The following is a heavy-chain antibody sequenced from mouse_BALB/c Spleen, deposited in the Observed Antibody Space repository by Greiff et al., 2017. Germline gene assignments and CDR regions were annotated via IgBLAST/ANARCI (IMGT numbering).Heavy chain of an antibody. D-gene: IGHD1-1*02. V-gene: IGHV1-9*01. Sequence: QVQLKESGAELMKPGASVKISCKATGYTFSSYWIEWVKQRPGHGLEWIGEILPGSGSTNYNEKFKGKATFTADTSSNTAYMQLSSLTSEDSAVYYCARGGSMGRPYAMDYWGQGTSVTVSS. CDR1: GYTFSSYW. J-gene: IGHJ4*01. CDR3: ARGGSMGRPYAMDY. CDR2: ILPGSGST.